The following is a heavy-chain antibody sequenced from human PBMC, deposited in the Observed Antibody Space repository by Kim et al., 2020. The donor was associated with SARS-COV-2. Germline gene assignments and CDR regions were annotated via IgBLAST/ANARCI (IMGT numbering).Heavy chain of an antibody. V-gene: IGHV3-30*04. D-gene: IGHD1-26*01. CDR2: ISYDGSNK. CDR3: ARARGGSYFYGMDV. CDR1: GFTFSSYA. Sequence: GGSLRLSCAASGFTFSSYAMHWVRQAPGKGLEWVTVISYDGSNKYYADSVKGRFTISRDNSKNTLYLQMNSLRAEDTAVYYCARARGGSYFYGMDVWGQGTTVTVSS. J-gene: IGHJ6*02.